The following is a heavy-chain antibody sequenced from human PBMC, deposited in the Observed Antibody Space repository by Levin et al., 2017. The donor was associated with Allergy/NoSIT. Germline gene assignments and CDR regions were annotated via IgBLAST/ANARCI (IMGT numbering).Heavy chain of an antibody. J-gene: IGHJ4*02. Sequence: GGSLRLSCKASGGTFSSYAISWVRQAPGQGLEWMGGIIPIFGTANYAQKFQGRVTITADESTSTAYMELSSLRSEDTAVYYCARGLYDFWSGYHYWGQGTLVTVSS. D-gene: IGHD3-3*01. CDR1: GGTFSSYA. CDR2: IIPIFGTA. CDR3: ARGLYDFWSGYHY. V-gene: IGHV1-69*01.